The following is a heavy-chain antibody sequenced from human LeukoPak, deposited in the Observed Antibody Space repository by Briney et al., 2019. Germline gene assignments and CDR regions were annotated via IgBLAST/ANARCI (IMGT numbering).Heavy chain of an antibody. J-gene: IGHJ5*02. D-gene: IGHD3-9*01. Sequence: SETLSLTCTVSGVSISSYYWSWLRQPPGKGLEWIGYIYYSGSTNYNPSLKSRVTISVDTSKNQFSLKLSSVTAADTAVYYCARTYYDILTGRPHWFDPWGQGTLVTVSS. CDR2: IYYSGST. CDR1: GVSISSYY. CDR3: ARTYYDILTGRPHWFDP. V-gene: IGHV4-59*01.